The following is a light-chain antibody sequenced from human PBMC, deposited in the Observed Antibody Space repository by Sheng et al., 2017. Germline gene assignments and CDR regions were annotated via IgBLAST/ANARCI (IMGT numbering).Light chain of an antibody. Sequence: DIQMTQSPSTLSASVGDRVSITCRASQSVSTWLAWYQQKPGKAPKLLIYKASTLQSGVPSRFSGSGSGTEFTLTLSSLQPDDFATYYCQQYNSYLTFGQGTRLEIK. CDR3: QQYNSYLT. CDR1: QSVSTW. J-gene: IGKJ5*01. CDR2: KAS. V-gene: IGKV1-5*03.